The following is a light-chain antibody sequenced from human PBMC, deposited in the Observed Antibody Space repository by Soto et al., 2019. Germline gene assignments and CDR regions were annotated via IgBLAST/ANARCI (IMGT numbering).Light chain of an antibody. V-gene: IGKV3-15*01. CDR3: QQYDNWPPFT. J-gene: IGKJ3*01. CDR2: GAS. CDR1: QSVGSH. Sequence: EIVMTQSPATLSVSPGERATLSCRASQSVGSHLAWYQQRPGQAPRLLIYGASYRATGIPARFSGSGSGTDFTLTISGLQSADFAVYYCQQYDNWPPFTFGPGTKVDIK.